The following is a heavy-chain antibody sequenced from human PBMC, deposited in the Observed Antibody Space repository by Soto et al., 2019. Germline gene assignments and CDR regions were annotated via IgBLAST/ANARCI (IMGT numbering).Heavy chain of an antibody. CDR1: GYTFTSYY. Sequence: ASVKVSCKASGYTFTSYYMHWVRQAPGQGLEWMGIINPSGGSTSYAQKFQGRVTMTRDTSTSTVYMELSSLRSEDTAVYYCARGNKILEWLPNYYYYYGMDVWGQGPTVTFSS. CDR2: INPSGGST. V-gene: IGHV1-46*01. D-gene: IGHD3-3*01. CDR3: ARGNKILEWLPNYYYYYGMDV. J-gene: IGHJ6*02.